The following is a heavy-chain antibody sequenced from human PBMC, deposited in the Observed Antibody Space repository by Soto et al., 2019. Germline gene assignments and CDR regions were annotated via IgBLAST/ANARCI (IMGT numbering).Heavy chain of an antibody. V-gene: IGHV3-15*01. CDR2: IKSKTDGGTT. J-gene: IGHJ6*02. Sequence: PGGSLRLSCAASGFTFSNAWMSWVRQAPGKGLEWVGRIKSKTDGGTTDYAAPVKGRFTISRDDSKNTLYLQMNSLKTEDTAVYYCTTPGSSTTPYYYGMDVWGQGTTVTVSS. CDR3: TTPGSSTTPYYYGMDV. CDR1: GFTFSNAW. D-gene: IGHD2-2*01.